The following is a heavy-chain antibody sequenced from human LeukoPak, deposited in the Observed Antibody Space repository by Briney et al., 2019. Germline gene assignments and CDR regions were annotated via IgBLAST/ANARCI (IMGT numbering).Heavy chain of an antibody. CDR2: IYYSGST. V-gene: IGHV4-31*03. Sequence: PSQTLSLTCTVSGGSLSSGGHYWSWIRQHPGKGLEWIGYIYYSGSTYYNPSLKSRVTISVDTSKNQFSLKLSSVTAADTAVYYCARGVGWEYYFDYWGQGTLVTVSS. D-gene: IGHD1-26*01. J-gene: IGHJ4*02. CDR3: ARGVGWEYYFDY. CDR1: GGSLSSGGHY.